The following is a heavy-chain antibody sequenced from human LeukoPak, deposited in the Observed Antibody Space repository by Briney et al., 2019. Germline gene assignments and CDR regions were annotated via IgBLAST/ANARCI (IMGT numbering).Heavy chain of an antibody. CDR3: ARGGIAAAECDY. Sequence: PSETLSLTCTVSGGSISSGDYYWSWIRQPPGKGLEWIGYIYYSGSTYYNPSLKSRVTISVDTSKNQFSLKLSSVTAADTAVYYCARGGIAAAECDYWGQGTLVTVSS. V-gene: IGHV4-30-4*08. CDR2: IYYSGST. J-gene: IGHJ4*02. CDR1: GGSISSGDYY. D-gene: IGHD6-13*01.